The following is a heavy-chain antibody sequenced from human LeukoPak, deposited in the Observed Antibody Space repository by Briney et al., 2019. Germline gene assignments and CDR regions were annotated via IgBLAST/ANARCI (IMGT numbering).Heavy chain of an antibody. J-gene: IGHJ4*02. D-gene: IGHD1-26*01. CDR1: GFTFSSYG. CDR3: AKSAVGATLGDY. CDR2: IRYDGSNK. Sequence: PVGSLRLSCAASGFTFSSYGMHWVRQAPGKGLEWVAFIRYDGSNKYYADSVKRRLTISRDNSRDTLYLQMISLRAEDTAVYYCAKSAVGATLGDYWGQGTPVTVSS. V-gene: IGHV3-30*02.